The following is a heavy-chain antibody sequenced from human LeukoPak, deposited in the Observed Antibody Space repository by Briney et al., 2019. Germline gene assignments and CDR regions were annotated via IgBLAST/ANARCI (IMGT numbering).Heavy chain of an antibody. J-gene: IGHJ5*02. CDR1: GYSFTSYW. Sequence: GESLKISCKGSGYSFTSYWISWVRQMPRKGLEWTGRIDPSDSYTNYSPSFQGHVTISADKSISTAYLQWSSLKASDTAMYYCARHEYDFWSGYHQNWFDPWGQGTLVTVSS. CDR3: ARHEYDFWSGYHQNWFDP. V-gene: IGHV5-10-1*01. CDR2: IDPSDSYT. D-gene: IGHD3-3*01.